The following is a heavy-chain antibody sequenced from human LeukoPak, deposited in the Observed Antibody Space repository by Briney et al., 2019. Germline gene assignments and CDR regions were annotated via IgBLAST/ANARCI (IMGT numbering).Heavy chain of an antibody. V-gene: IGHV4-59*01. D-gene: IGHD1/OR15-1a*01. Sequence: PSETLSLTCNVSGASISDYYWSWVRQSPEKGLEWIVSLLYRGSTHYNPSLRSRVAISHDTSNNQFSLKLTSVTTADTAVYYCAREAVMPVAPVKIGTSDRPLYEYYGLDVWGQGTTVTVS. J-gene: IGHJ6*02. CDR2: LLYRGST. CDR3: AREAVMPVAPVKIGTSDRPLYEYYGLDV. CDR1: GASISDYY.